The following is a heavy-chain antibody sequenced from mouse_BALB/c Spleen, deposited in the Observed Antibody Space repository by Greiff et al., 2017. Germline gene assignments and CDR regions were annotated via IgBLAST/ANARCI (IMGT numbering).Heavy chain of an antibody. Sequence: VQLQQSGPELVKPGASVKISCKASGYAFSSSWMNWVKQRPGQGLEWIGRIYPGDGDTNYNGKFKGKATLTADKSSSTAYMQLSSLTSVDSAVYFCARGATVVAPFDYWGQGTTLTVSS. CDR1: GYAFSSSW. CDR2: IYPGDGDT. CDR3: ARGATVVAPFDY. V-gene: IGHV1-82*01. J-gene: IGHJ2*01. D-gene: IGHD1-1*01.